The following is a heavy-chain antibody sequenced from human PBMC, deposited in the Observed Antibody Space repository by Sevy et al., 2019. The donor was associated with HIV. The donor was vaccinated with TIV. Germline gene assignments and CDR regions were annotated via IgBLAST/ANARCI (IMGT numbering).Heavy chain of an antibody. V-gene: IGHV1-2*02. CDR1: GYTFTGQY. J-gene: IGHJ4*02. CDR3: ARDLRLLGYSYGSFDY. CDR2: INPKSGGS. D-gene: IGHD5-18*01. Sequence: ASVKVSCKASGYTFTGQYIHWVRQAPGQGLEWMGWINPKSGGSNYAQEFQGRVTMTRDTSISTAYMELSGLTSVDTAVYYCARDLRLLGYSYGSFDYWGQGTLVTVSS.